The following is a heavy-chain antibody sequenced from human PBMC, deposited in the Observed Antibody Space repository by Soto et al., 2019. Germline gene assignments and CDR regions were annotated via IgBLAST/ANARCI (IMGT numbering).Heavy chain of an antibody. CDR2: IYPDDSDT. J-gene: IGHJ6*02. Sequence: PGESLKISCRASGYNFTNYWIAWVRQVPGKGLEWMGIIYPDDSDTRYSPSFQGQAIISADKSITTAYLQWSSLKASDTAMYYCARQGSNGAYYYYGMDVWGQGTTVTVSS. CDR3: ARQGSNGAYYYYGMDV. D-gene: IGHD3-16*01. V-gene: IGHV5-51*01. CDR1: GYNFTNYW.